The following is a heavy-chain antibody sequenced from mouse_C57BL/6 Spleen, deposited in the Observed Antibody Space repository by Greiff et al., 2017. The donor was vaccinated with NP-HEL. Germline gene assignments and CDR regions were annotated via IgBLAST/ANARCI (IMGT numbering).Heavy chain of an antibody. J-gene: IGHJ4*01. CDR1: GYTFTSYD. D-gene: IGHD2-5*01. V-gene: IGHV1-85*01. CDR2: IYPRDGST. Sequence: QVQLKQSGPELVKPGASVKLSCKASGYTFTSYDINWVKQRPGQGLEWIGWIYPRDGSTKYNEKFKGKATLTVDTSSSTAYMELHSLTSEDSAVYFGARGDSNYGLDYAMDYWGQGTSVTVSS. CDR3: ARGDSNYGLDYAMDY.